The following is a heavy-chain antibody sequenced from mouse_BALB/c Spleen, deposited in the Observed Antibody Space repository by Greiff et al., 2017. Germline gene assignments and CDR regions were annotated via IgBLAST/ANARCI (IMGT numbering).Heavy chain of an antibody. D-gene: IGHD2-1*01. CDR1: GYTFTSYW. J-gene: IGHJ2*01. CDR2: IYPGSGST. CDR3: TRRDYYGNVFFDY. Sequence: LQQPGSELVRPGASVKLSCKASGYTFTSYWMHWVKQRPGQGLEWIGNIYPGSGSTNYDEKFKSKATLTVDTSSSTAYMQLSSLTSEDSAVYYCTRRDYYGNVFFDYWGQGTTLTVSS. V-gene: IGHV1S22*01.